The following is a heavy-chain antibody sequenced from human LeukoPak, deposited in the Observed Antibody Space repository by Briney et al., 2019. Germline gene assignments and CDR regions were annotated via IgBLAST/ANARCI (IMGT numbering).Heavy chain of an antibody. J-gene: IGHJ4*02. CDR2: ISWNSGSI. CDR3: AKSSGGYFNGVVDY. CDR1: GFTFDDYA. D-gene: IGHD2-8*01. Sequence: PGRSLRLSCAASGFTFDDYAMHWVRQAPGKGLEWVSGISWNSGSIGYADSVKGRFTISRDNAKNSLYLQMNSLGAEDTALYYCAKSSGGYFNGVVDYWGQGTLVTVSS. V-gene: IGHV3-9*01.